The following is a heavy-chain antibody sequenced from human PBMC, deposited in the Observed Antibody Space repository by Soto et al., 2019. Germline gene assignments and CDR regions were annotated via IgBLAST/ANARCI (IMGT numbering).Heavy chain of an antibody. Sequence: QVQLVQSGAEVKKPGASVKVSCKASGYTFTSYGISWVRQAPGQGLEWMGWISAYNGNTNYAQKLQGRVTMTTDTSTGTAYMELRSLRSDDTAVYYCARDERRNYDYIWGSRTFVPWGQGTLVTVSS. V-gene: IGHV1-18*01. J-gene: IGHJ5*02. CDR1: GYTFTSYG. CDR3: ARDERRNYDYIWGSRTFVP. CDR2: ISAYNGNT. D-gene: IGHD3-16*01.